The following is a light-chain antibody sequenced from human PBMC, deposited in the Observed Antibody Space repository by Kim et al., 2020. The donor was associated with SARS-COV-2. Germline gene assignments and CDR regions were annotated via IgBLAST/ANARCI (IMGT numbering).Light chain of an antibody. J-gene: IGLJ3*02. CDR1: SGYSNYK. V-gene: IGLV9-49*01. Sequence: ELTQPPSASASLGASVTLTCTLSSGYSNYKVDWYQQRPGKGSRFVMRVGTGGIVGSKGDGIPDRFSVLGSGLNRYLTIKNIQEEDESDYHCGADHGSWSNFALVFGGGTKVTVL. CDR2: VGTGGIVG. CDR3: GADHGSWSNFALV.